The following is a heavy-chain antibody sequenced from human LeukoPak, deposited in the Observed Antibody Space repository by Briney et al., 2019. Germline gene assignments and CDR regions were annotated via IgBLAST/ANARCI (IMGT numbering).Heavy chain of an antibody. D-gene: IGHD3-10*01. Sequence: ASVKVSCKASGYTFTSYGISWVRQAPGQGLEWMGWISAYNGSTNYAQKLQGRVTMTTDTSTSTAYMELRSLRSDDTAVYYCARAYTMVHHFDYWGQGTLVTVSS. J-gene: IGHJ4*02. CDR3: ARAYTMVHHFDY. CDR1: GYTFTSYG. CDR2: ISAYNGST. V-gene: IGHV1-18*01.